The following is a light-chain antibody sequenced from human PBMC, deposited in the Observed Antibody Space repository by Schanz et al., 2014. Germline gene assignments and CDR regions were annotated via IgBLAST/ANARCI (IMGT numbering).Light chain of an antibody. CDR3: QQSFNVPPIT. CDR2: AAS. CDR1: QGLSSY. Sequence: AIRIPQSPSSLSASTGDRVTITCRASQGLSSYLAWYQQKPGKAPKLLIYAASTLQGGVPSRFSGSGSGTDFTLTISSLQPDDFATYYCQQSFNVPPITFGQGTRLEIK. V-gene: IGKV1-8*01. J-gene: IGKJ5*01.